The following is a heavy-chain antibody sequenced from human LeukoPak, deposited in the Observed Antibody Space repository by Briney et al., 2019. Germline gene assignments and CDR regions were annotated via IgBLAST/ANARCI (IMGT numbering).Heavy chain of an antibody. CDR2: ISGSGGST. D-gene: IGHD2-15*01. CDR3: AKEKLLLSYFDY. Sequence: PGGSLRLSCAASGFTFSRYWMSWVRQAPGKGLEWVPAISGSGGSTCYADSVKGRFTISRDNSKNTLYLQMNSLRAEDTAVYYCAKEKLLLSYFDYWGQGTLVTVSS. V-gene: IGHV3-23*01. CDR1: GFTFSRYW. J-gene: IGHJ4*02.